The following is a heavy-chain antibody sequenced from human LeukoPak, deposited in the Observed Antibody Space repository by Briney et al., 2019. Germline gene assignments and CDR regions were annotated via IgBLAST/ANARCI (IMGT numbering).Heavy chain of an antibody. CDR1: GGSISSYY. Sequence: SETLSLTCTVSGGSISSYYWSWIRQPPGKGLEWIGYIYYSGSTNYNPSLKSRVTISVDTSKNQFSLKLSSVTAADTAVYYCARENQERFLEWLIDYWGQGTLVTVSS. CDR3: ARENQERFLEWLIDY. D-gene: IGHD3-3*01. CDR2: IYYSGST. J-gene: IGHJ4*02. V-gene: IGHV4-59*12.